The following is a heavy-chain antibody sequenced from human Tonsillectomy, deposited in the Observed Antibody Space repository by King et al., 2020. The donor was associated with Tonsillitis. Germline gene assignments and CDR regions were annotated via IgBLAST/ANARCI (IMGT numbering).Heavy chain of an antibody. D-gene: IGHD3-22*01. V-gene: IGHV4-39*07. CDR2: IYYSGST. CDR1: GDSISSSSYY. Sequence: LQLQESGPGLVKPSETLSLTCTVSGDSISSSSYYWGWIRQPPGKGLEWIGSIYYSGSTYYNPSLKSRVTISVDTSKNQFSLKLSPVTAADTAVYYCASSSITMVVVIFDYWGQGTLVTVSS. J-gene: IGHJ4*02. CDR3: ASSSITMVVVIFDY.